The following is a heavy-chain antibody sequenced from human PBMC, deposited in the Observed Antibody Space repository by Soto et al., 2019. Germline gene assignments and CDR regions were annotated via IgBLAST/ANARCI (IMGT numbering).Heavy chain of an antibody. CDR2: INHRGST. CDR1: GGSFSGYY. CDR3: AREYGDYGAIDY. V-gene: IGHV4-34*01. Sequence: QVQLQQWGAGLLKPSETLSLTCAVYGGSFSGYYWSWIRQPPGKGLEWIGEINHRGSTNYNPSLKSRVTISVDTSKTQFSLKLSSVTAADTAVYYCAREYGDYGAIDYWGQGTLVTVSS. J-gene: IGHJ4*02. D-gene: IGHD4-17*01.